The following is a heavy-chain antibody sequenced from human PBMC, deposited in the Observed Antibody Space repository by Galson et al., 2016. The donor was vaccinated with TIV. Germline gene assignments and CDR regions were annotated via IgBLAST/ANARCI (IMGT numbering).Heavy chain of an antibody. V-gene: IGHV5-51*01. J-gene: IGHJ4*02. CDR2: IFPDDSVT. Sequence: QSGAEVKKPGESLKISCKGSGYRFSSYWIGWVRQRPGKGLEWLGIIFPDDSVTRYSPSLEGQVTFSADKSIRTAYLQWSSLKASDTAIYYCARHFRYSDSSGYHYFDSWGQGTMVTVSS. D-gene: IGHD3-22*01. CDR3: ARHFRYSDSSGYHYFDS. CDR1: GYRFSSYW.